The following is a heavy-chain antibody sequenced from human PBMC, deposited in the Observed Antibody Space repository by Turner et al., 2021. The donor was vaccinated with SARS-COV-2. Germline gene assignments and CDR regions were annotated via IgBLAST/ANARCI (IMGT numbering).Heavy chain of an antibody. J-gene: IGHJ4*02. CDR2: IIPILGIA. CDR1: GGTFSSYA. Sequence: QVQLVQSGAEVKKPGSSVKVSCKASGGTFSSYAINWVRQAPGQGLEWMGRIIPILGIANYAQKFQCRVTITADKSTSTAYMERSSLRSEDTAVYYCARAKFYYYDSSGYQYYFDYWGQGTLVTVSS. V-gene: IGHV1-69*04. CDR3: ARAKFYYYDSSGYQYYFDY. D-gene: IGHD3-22*01.